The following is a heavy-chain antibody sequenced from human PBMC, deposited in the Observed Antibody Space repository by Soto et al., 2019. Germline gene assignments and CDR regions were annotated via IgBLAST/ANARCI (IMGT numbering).Heavy chain of an antibody. V-gene: IGHV3-23*01. Sequence: GGSLRLSCAASGFTFSSYAMSWVRQAPGKGLEWVSAISGSGGSTYYADSVKGRFTISRDNSKNTLYLQMNSLRAEDTAVYYCATSIVVVPAAMGPFDYWGQGTLVTVSS. CDR2: ISGSGGST. J-gene: IGHJ4*02. CDR3: ATSIVVVPAAMGPFDY. CDR1: GFTFSSYA. D-gene: IGHD2-2*01.